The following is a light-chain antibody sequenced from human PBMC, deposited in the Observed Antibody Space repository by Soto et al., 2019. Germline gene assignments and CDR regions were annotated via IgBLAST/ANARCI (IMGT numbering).Light chain of an antibody. CDR1: QRIATW. J-gene: IGKJ1*01. CDR2: GAS. Sequence: DIPLTQSPSTVSACVGDGVGVSFRASQRIATWLAWYQHQPGSAPKLLIYGASTLQSGVPSRFSGSGSGAEFTLTIDNLQTEDFATYYCQQHHLYWTFGPGTKVDI. V-gene: IGKV1-5*01. CDR3: QQHHLYWT.